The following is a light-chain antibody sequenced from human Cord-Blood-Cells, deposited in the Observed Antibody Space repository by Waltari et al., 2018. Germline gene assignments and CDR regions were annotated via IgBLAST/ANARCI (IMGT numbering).Light chain of an antibody. V-gene: IGKV3-15*01. CDR1: QSVSSN. J-gene: IGKJ3*01. CDR2: GAS. CDR3: QQYNNWPFT. Sequence: DIVMTQSPATLSVSPGDRATLSCRTSQSVSSNLAWYQQKPGQPPRLLIYGASTRATVIPAWFSGSGSGTESPLTISSLPSEDVAVYYCQQYNNWPFTFGPGTKVDIK.